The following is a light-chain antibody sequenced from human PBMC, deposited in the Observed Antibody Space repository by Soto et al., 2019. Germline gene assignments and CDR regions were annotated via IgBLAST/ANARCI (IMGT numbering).Light chain of an antibody. J-gene: IGKJ1*01. CDR2: DAS. CDR1: QDVSTK. V-gene: IGKV3-11*01. CDR3: QQRSNWPRT. Sequence: ETVMTQSPDTLSVSPGESATLSCRASQDVSTKLAWFHHKPGQAPRLLIYDASNRATSIPARCSGSGSGTDFTLTISSLEPEDFAVYYCQQRSNWPRTFGQGTKVDIK.